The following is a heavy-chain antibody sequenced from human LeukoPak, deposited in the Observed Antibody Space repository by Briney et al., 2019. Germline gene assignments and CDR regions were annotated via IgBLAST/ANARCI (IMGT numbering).Heavy chain of an antibody. CDR2: IYCGGST. V-gene: IGHV3-53*01. Sequence: GGSLRLPCAASGFTVTSNYMSWVRQAPGKGLEWVSVIYCGGSTYYADSVQGRFTISRDNSKNTLYLQMNSLRAEDTAVYHCARTLYFYDSSGYQDYFDYWGQGTLVTVSS. CDR3: ARTLYFYDSSGYQDYFDY. CDR1: GFTVTSNY. D-gene: IGHD3-22*01. J-gene: IGHJ4*02.